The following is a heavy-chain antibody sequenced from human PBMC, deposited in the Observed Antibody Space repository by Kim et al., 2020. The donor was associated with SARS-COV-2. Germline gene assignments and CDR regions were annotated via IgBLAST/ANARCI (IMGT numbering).Heavy chain of an antibody. CDR2: ITYDGSNN. D-gene: IGHD2-2*02. V-gene: IGHV3-30-3*01. J-gene: IGHJ5*01. CDR3: ARDSGCSSTSCYSSNWF. Sequence: GGSLRLSCAASGFTFSSYAMHGVRQAPGKGLEWVSSITYDGSNNYYAASVKGRSTISSDTTKTTQHLKMNSMRAEATAEYYCARDSGCSSTSCYSSNWF. CDR1: GFTFSSYA.